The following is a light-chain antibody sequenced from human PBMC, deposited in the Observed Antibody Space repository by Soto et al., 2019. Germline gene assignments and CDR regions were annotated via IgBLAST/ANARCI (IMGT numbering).Light chain of an antibody. CDR1: NSNIGRNS. CDR2: SDN. V-gene: IGLV1-44*01. CDR3: AAWDDSLSGYV. Sequence: QSVLTQPPSASATPGQRVTISCSGGNSNIGRNSVNWYQQLPGTAPKLLMYSDNQRPPGVPDRFSGSKSGTSASLAISGLQSEDEADYYCAAWDDSLSGYVFGTGTKVTVL. J-gene: IGLJ1*01.